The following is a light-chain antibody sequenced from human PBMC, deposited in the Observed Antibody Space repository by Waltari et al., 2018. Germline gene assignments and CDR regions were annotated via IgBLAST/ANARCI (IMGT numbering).Light chain of an antibody. CDR1: QSISNW. Sequence: DIQMTQSPSTLSASVGDRFTITCRASQSISNWLAWYQHKPGKAPKLLIYKASTLASGVPSRFSGSGSGTEFTLTISSLQPDDFATYYCQQYNSYSLLTFGGGTKVEIK. CDR3: QQYNSYSLLT. CDR2: KAS. J-gene: IGKJ4*01. V-gene: IGKV1-5*03.